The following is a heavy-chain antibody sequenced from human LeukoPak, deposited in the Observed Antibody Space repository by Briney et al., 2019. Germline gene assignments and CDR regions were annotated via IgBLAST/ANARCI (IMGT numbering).Heavy chain of an antibody. Sequence: GRSLSLSRAASGLTFDDYAMHWVRQAPRTGLEWVSGISWNSGSIGYADPVKGRFTISRDNAKNSLYLQMNRLRAEDMALYYCARGDRFRYSYADYWGQGTLVTVSS. CDR3: ARGDRFRYSYADY. D-gene: IGHD5-18*01. CDR1: GLTFDDYA. V-gene: IGHV3-9*03. J-gene: IGHJ4*02. CDR2: ISWNSGSI.